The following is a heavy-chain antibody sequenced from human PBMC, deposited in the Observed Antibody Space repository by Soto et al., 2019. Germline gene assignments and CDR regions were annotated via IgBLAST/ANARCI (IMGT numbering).Heavy chain of an antibody. V-gene: IGHV3-64*01. CDR3: ARERSEGYFDL. CDR2: IGSNGGST. Sequence: GGSLRLSCAASGFTFSSYVMHWVRQAPGKGLEYVSAIGSNGGSTYYASSLKGRFTISGDNSKNTLYLQMGSLRPEDMAVYYCARERSEGYFDLWGRGTLVTVSS. J-gene: IGHJ2*01. CDR1: GFTFSSYV.